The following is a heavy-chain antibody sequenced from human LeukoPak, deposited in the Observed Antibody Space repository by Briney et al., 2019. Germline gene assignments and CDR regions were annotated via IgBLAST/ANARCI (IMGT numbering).Heavy chain of an antibody. V-gene: IGHV3-9*01. CDR3: AKVGPYYDFWSGYQDAFDI. J-gene: IGHJ3*02. D-gene: IGHD3-3*01. Sequence: GRSLRLSCAASGFTFDDYAMHWVRQAPGKGLEWVSGISWNSGSIGYADSVKGRFTISRDNAKNSLYLQMNSLRAEDTALYYCAKVGPYYDFWSGYQDAFDIWGQGTVVTVSS. CDR2: ISWNSGSI. CDR1: GFTFDDYA.